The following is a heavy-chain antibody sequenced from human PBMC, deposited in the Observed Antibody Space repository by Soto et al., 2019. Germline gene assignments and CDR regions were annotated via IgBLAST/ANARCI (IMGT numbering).Heavy chain of an antibody. CDR3: AEAAGRGGWFDP. D-gene: IGHD6-13*01. CDR2: IYYSGST. Sequence: QVQLQESGPGLVKPSETLSLTCTVSGGSVSSGSYYWSWIRQPPGKGLEWIGYIYYSGSTNYNPSLKWRVTISVGTSKIQFSLKLSSVTAADTAVYYGAEAAGRGGWFDPSGQGTLVTVSS. J-gene: IGHJ5*02. CDR1: GGSVSSGSYY. V-gene: IGHV4-61*01.